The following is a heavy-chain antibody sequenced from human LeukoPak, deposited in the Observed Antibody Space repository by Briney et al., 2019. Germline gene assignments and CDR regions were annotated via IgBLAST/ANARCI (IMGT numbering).Heavy chain of an antibody. D-gene: IGHD3-22*01. CDR1: GFTFSSYA. V-gene: IGHV3-23*01. CDR3: AKDRKWLIDAFDI. J-gene: IGHJ3*02. Sequence: QAGGSLRLSCAASGFTFSSYAMSWVRQSPGKGLEWVSSISGSGGNTYYADSVKGRFTISRGNSKNTLYLQMNSLRAEDTAVYYCAKDRKWLIDAFDIWGQGTMVTVSS. CDR2: ISGSGGNT.